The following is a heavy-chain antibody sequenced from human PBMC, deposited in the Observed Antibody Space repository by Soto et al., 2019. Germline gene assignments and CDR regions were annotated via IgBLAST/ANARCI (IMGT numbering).Heavy chain of an antibody. V-gene: IGHV3-11*04. CDR2: LSRSGNTI. J-gene: IGHJ4*02. Sequence: QVQLVESGGGLVQPGGSLRLSCAASGFTFGDYEMSWIRQAAGKGPEWVSFLSRSGNTIYYADSMKGRFTISRDNAKNSLYLEMNSLRAEDTAVYYCARESEDLTSNFDYWGQGTLVTVSS. CDR3: ARESEDLTSNFDY. CDR1: GFTFGDYE.